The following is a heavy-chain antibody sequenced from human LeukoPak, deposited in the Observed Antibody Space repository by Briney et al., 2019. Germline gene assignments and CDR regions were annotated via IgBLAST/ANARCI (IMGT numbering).Heavy chain of an antibody. CDR3: AREMYSGMYNDAFDI. V-gene: IGHV3-30*03. CDR1: GFTFSSFG. CDR2: ISYDGSNP. Sequence: TGGSLRLSCAASGFTFSSFGMHWVRQAPGKGLEWVAVISYDGSNPYYADSVKGRLTISRDNSKNTLYLQMNNLRAEDTAMYYCAREMYSGMYNDAFDIWGQGTKVTVSS. D-gene: IGHD1-26*01. J-gene: IGHJ3*02.